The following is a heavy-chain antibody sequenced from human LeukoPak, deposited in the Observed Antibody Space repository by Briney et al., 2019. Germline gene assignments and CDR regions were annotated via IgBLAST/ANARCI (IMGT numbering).Heavy chain of an antibody. CDR2: IYYSGST. D-gene: IGHD2-15*01. J-gene: IGHJ3*02. Sequence: SGTLSLTCTVPGGSISRYYWSWIRQPPGKGLEWSGYIYYSGSTNYNTSLKTRVTLSVDMSKNQFTLQLSSVTAADTAVYYCARDQASYCSGGSCSPGDAFDIWGQGTMVTVSS. V-gene: IGHV4-59*01. CDR3: ARDQASYCSGGSCSPGDAFDI. CDR1: GGSISRYY.